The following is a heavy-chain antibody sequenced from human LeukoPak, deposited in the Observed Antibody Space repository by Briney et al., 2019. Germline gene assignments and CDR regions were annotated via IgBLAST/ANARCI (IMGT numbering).Heavy chain of an antibody. V-gene: IGHV3-33*06. D-gene: IGHD6-6*01. CDR2: IWYDGSNK. CDR3: AKWKYSNSGIDDY. CDR1: GFTFSNYG. Sequence: GGSLRLSCAASGFTFSNYGMHWVRQAPGKGLEWVAVIWYDGSNKYYGDSVKGRFTFSRDNSKNMLYLQVNSLRAEDTAVYYCAKWKYSNSGIDDYWGQGTLVNVSS. J-gene: IGHJ4*02.